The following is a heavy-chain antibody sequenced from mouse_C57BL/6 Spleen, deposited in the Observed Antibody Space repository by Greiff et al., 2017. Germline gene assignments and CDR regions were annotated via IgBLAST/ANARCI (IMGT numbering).Heavy chain of an antibody. V-gene: IGHV1-4*01. CDR3: AREGAHATSLAY. D-gene: IGHD3-2*02. J-gene: IGHJ3*01. CDR2: INPSSGYT. Sequence: QVQLQQSGAELARPGASVKMSCKASGYTFTSYTMHWVKQRPGQGLEWIGYINPSSGYTKYNQKFKDKATLTADKSSSTAYMQLSSLTSEDSAVYYCAREGAHATSLAYWGQGTLVTVSA. CDR1: GYTFTSYT.